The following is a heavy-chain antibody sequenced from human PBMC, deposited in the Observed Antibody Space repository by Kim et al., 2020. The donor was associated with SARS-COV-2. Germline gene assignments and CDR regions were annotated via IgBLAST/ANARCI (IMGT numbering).Heavy chain of an antibody. Sequence: ASVKVSCKACGYTFTGYYMHWVRQDPGQGLEWMGWINPNSGGTNYAQKFQGRVTMSRDTSISTAYMELSRLRSDDTAVYYCARDGTFSRRAQERITMVRGVIDGMDVWGQGTTVTVYS. CDR1: GYTFTGYY. D-gene: IGHD3-10*01. CDR2: INPNSGGT. J-gene: IGHJ6*02. V-gene: IGHV1-2*02. CDR3: ARDGTFSRRAQERITMVRGVIDGMDV.